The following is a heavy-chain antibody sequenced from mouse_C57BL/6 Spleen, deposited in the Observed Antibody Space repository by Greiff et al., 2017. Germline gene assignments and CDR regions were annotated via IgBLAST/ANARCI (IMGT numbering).Heavy chain of an antibody. D-gene: IGHD2-13*01. CDR3: ARAVTIGSIGY. Sequence: QVQLQQSGAELARPGASVKLSCKASGYTFTSYGISWVKQRPGQGLEWIGEIYPRSGNTTSNEKFKGKATLTADKSSSTAYMELRSLTSADAAVYFYARAVTIGSIGYWGPGPSVSVSS. CDR1: GYTFTSYG. V-gene: IGHV1-81*01. J-gene: IGHJ4*01. CDR2: IYPRSGNT.